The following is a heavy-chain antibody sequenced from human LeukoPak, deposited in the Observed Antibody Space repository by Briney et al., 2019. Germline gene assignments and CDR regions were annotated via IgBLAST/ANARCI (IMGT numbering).Heavy chain of an antibody. Sequence: GGSLRLSCAASGLTFRNYGMHWVRQAAGKGLERVAVIWYDGSNKYYADSVWGRFTVSRENSKNTVYLQMNSLRAEDTAVYYCATDRSSYSDYWGQGTLVTVTS. CDR2: IWYDGSNK. CDR3: ATDRSSYSDY. CDR1: GLTFRNYG. D-gene: IGHD6-13*01. J-gene: IGHJ4*02. V-gene: IGHV3-33*01.